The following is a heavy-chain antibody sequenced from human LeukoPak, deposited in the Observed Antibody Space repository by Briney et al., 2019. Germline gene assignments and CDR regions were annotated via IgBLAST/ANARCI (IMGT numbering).Heavy chain of an antibody. CDR3: ARDWGIQQWPPSYFDH. CDR2: IDPSGGST. D-gene: IGHD5-18*01. CDR1: GYSFTSYG. Sequence: EASVKVSCKASGYSFTSYGISWVRQAPGQGLEWMGIIDPSGGSTTYAQKFQGRVTMTRDTSTSTVYMELTSLRSEDTAMYYCARDWGIQQWPPSYFDHWGQGTLVTVSS. V-gene: IGHV1-46*01. J-gene: IGHJ4*02.